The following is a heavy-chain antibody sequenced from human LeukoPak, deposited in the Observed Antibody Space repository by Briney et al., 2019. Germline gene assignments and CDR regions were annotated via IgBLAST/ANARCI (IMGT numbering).Heavy chain of an antibody. D-gene: IGHD4-23*01. Sequence: SETLSLTCAVNGGSFRGYYWSWLRQPPGKGLEWIGEINHSGSTNYNTSLKSRVTISVDTSKNQFSLKLSSVTAADTAVYFCARYFDYGGNSRVFQHWGQGTLVTVSS. J-gene: IGHJ1*01. CDR2: INHSGST. CDR3: ARYFDYGGNSRVFQH. V-gene: IGHV4-34*01. CDR1: GGSFRGYY.